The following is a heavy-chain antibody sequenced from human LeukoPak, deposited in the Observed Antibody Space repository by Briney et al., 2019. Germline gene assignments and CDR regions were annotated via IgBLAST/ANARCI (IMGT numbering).Heavy chain of an antibody. D-gene: IGHD2-2*01. CDR1: GVTFTDEY. J-gene: IGHJ4*02. CDR2: INPYSGAI. Sequence: GASVKVSSKSSGVTFTDEYIHWVRQAPGQGLEWMGWINPYSGAINYAQKFQGRVTLTRDTSISTAYMELSRLTSGDTAVYYCARDPKSQLLLDYWGQGTLVTVSS. CDR3: ARDPKSQLLLDY. V-gene: IGHV1-2*02.